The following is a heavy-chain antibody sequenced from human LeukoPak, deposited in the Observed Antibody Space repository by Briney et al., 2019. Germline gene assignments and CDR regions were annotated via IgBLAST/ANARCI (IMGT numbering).Heavy chain of an antibody. V-gene: IGHV1-69*06. CDR2: IIPIFGTA. CDR1: GGTFSSYA. CDR3: ARVLHDFWSGYYINYYYYYMDV. Sequence: GASVTVSCKASGGTFSSYAISWVRQAPGQGLEWMGGIIPIFGTANYAQKFQGRVTITADKSTSTAYMELSSLRSEDTAVYYCARVLHDFWSGYYINYYYYYMDVWGKGTTVTVSS. D-gene: IGHD3-3*01. J-gene: IGHJ6*03.